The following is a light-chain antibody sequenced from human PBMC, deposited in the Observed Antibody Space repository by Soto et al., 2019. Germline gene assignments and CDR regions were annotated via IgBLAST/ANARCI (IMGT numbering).Light chain of an antibody. J-gene: IGLJ2*01. V-gene: IGLV4-60*02. CDR1: SGHSGYI. CDR3: ETWDSNSVV. Sequence: QPVLTQSSSASASLGSSVKLTCTLSSGHSGYIIAWHQQQPGKAPRYLMKREGSGSYNKGTGVPDRFSGSSSGADRYLTISNLQFEDEADYYCETWDSNSVVFGGGTKLTVL. CDR2: REGSGSY.